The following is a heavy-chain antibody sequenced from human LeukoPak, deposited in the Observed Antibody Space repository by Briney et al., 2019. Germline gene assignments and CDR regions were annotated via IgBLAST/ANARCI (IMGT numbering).Heavy chain of an antibody. CDR1: GYTFIGYY. V-gene: IGHV1-2*02. CDR2: INPNSGGT. Sequence: ASVKVSCKASGYTFIGYYMHWVRQAPGQGLEWMGWINPNSGGTNYAQKFQGRVTMTRDTSISTAYMELSRLSSDDTAVYYCERGSDIVVIDIWGQGTMVTVSS. CDR3: ERGSDIVVIDI. D-gene: IGHD2-2*01. J-gene: IGHJ3*02.